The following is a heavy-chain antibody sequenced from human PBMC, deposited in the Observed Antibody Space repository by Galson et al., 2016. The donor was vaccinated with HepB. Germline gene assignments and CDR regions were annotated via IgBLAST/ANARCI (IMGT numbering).Heavy chain of an antibody. CDR1: GDSVSSNSAT. J-gene: IGHJ4*02. Sequence: CAISGDSVSSNSATWDWIRQSPSRGLEWLGRTYYRSKWYNDYAVSVKSRVTINPDTSKNQFSLQLNSATPEDTAVYYCAREGSSGWLFDYWGQGTLVTVSS. CDR2: TYYRSKWYN. CDR3: AREGSSGWLFDY. D-gene: IGHD6-19*01. V-gene: IGHV6-1*01.